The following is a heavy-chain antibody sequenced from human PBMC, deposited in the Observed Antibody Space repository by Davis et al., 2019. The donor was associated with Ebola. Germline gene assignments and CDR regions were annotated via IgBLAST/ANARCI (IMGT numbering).Heavy chain of an antibody. CDR2: VYYSGTT. Sequence: SETLSLTCTVSGGSVSSGPSYWTWIRQPPGKGLEWIGNVYYSGTTTYNPSLKSPVTISVDTSENQFSLNLISVTAADTAVYYCARDYWATEGAFDVWGQGTLVTVAS. J-gene: IGHJ3*01. V-gene: IGHV4-61*01. CDR3: ARDYWATEGAFDV. CDR1: GGSVSSGPSY. D-gene: IGHD2-8*02.